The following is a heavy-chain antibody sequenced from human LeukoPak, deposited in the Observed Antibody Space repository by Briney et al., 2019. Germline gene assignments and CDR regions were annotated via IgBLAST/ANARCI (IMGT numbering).Heavy chain of an antibody. Sequence: GGSLRLSCAASGFTFSSYSMNWVRQAPGKGLEWVSSISSSSSYIYYADSVKGRFTISRDNAKNSLYLQMNSLRAEDTAVYYCARDQSIVVVPAGFDYWGQGTLVTVSS. CDR1: GFTFSSYS. D-gene: IGHD2-2*01. CDR3: ARDQSIVVVPAGFDY. CDR2: ISSSSSYI. V-gene: IGHV3-21*01. J-gene: IGHJ4*02.